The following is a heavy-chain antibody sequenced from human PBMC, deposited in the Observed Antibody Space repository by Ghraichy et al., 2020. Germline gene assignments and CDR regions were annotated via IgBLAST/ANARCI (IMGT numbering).Heavy chain of an antibody. V-gene: IGHV4-30-4*01. D-gene: IGHD3-9*01. CDR2: VFYSGST. CDR3: ARDHKYNILPGFDY. CDR1: GDSISSGDYY. J-gene: IGHJ4*02. Sequence: SETLSLTCTVSGDSISSGDYYWSWIRQSPGKGLEWIGYVFYSGSTYYNPSLKSRVSISIDTSKNQFSLSLSSVTAADTALYYCARDHKYNILPGFDYWGQGTLVTVSS.